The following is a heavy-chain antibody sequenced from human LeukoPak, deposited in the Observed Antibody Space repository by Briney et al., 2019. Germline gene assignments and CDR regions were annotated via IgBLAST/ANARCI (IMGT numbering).Heavy chain of an antibody. CDR3: ARDLRAKTWGSSWYFDL. CDR1: GYTFTSYY. D-gene: IGHD7-27*01. CDR2: INPSGGST. V-gene: IGHV1-46*01. Sequence: ASVKVSCKASGYTFTSYYMHWVRQAPGQGLEWMGIINPSGGSTSYAQKFQGRVTMTTDTSTSTAYMELRSLRSDDTAVYYCARDLRAKTWGSSWYFDLWGRGTLATVSS. J-gene: IGHJ2*01.